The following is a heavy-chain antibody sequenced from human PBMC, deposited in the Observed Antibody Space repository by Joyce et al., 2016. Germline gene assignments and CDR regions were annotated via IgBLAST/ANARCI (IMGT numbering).Heavy chain of an antibody. CDR1: GFPFSNAC. CDR3: GGWRI. V-gene: IGHV3-15*01. Sequence: EVQLVESGGGLVEPGGSLRLSCAASGFPFSNACMTWIRQAPGKGLEWVGFIRSKANDETTGYGAPVKGRFTISRDDSKSIVYLQMNSLKSDDTAVYYCGGWRIWGQGTLVTVSS. CDR2: IRSKANDETT. D-gene: IGHD3-16*01. J-gene: IGHJ4*02.